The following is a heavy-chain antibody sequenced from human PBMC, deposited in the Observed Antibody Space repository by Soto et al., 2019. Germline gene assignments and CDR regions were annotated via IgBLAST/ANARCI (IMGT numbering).Heavy chain of an antibody. CDR3: ARGPRRSWPNWFDP. CDR2: IYYSGST. Sequence: QVQLQESGPGLVKPSETLSLTCTVSGGSISSYYWSWIRQPPGKGLEWIGYIYYSGSTNYNPSLKSRVTISVDTSKNQFSLKLSSVTAADTAVYYCARGPRRSWPNWFDPWGQGTLVTVSS. V-gene: IGHV4-59*01. D-gene: IGHD6-13*01. CDR1: GGSISSYY. J-gene: IGHJ5*02.